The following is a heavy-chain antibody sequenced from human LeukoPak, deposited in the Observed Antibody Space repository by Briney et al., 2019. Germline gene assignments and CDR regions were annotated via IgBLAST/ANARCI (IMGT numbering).Heavy chain of an antibody. CDR3: ARSPSPYSSSWYFDY. D-gene: IGHD6-13*01. CDR2: TYQRSKWYN. J-gene: IGHJ4*02. V-gene: IGHV6-1*01. CDR1: GDSVSINSAA. Sequence: SQTLSLTCAISGDSVSINSAAWNWIRQSPSRGLEWLGRTYQRSKWYNDYAVPVKSRITINPDISKNQFSLQLNSVTPEDTAVYYCARSPSPYSSSWYFDYWGQGTLVTVSS.